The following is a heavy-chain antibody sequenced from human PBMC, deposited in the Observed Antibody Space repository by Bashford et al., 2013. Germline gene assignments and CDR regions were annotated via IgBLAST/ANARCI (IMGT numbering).Heavy chain of an antibody. CDR1: GYTFTSYG. J-gene: IGHJ6*02. CDR3: AKDCSGGSCYSMDYYYYGMDV. Sequence: ASVKVSCKASGYTFTSYGISWVRQAPGQGLEWMGWISAYNGNTNYAQKLQGRVTMTTDTSTSTAYMELRSLRSDDTAVYYCAKDCSGGSCYSMDYYYYGMDVWGQGTTVTVSS. D-gene: IGHD2-15*01. CDR2: ISAYNGNT. V-gene: IGHV1-18*01.